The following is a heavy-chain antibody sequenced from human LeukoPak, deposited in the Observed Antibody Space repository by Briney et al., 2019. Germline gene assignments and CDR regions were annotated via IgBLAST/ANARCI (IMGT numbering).Heavy chain of an antibody. Sequence: ASVKVSCKASGYTFTGYYMHWVRQAPGQGLEWMGWINPNSGGTNYAQKFQGRVTMTRDTSISTAYMELSRLRSDDTAVYYCARDDSSGWYSGYYYYGMDVWGQGTTVTVYS. D-gene: IGHD6-19*01. V-gene: IGHV1-2*02. CDR1: GYTFTGYY. CDR3: ARDDSSGWYSGYYYYGMDV. CDR2: INPNSGGT. J-gene: IGHJ6*02.